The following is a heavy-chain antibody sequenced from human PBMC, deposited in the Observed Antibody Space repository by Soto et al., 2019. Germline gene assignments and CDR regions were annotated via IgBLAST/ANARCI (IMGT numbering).Heavy chain of an antibody. CDR3: ATETGELRGHYYYGMDV. CDR1: GYTLTELS. D-gene: IGHD7-27*01. J-gene: IGHJ6*02. CDR2: FDPEDGET. Sequence: ASVKVSCKVSGYTLTELSMHWARQAPGKGLEWMGGFDPEDGETIYAQKFQGRVTMTEDTSTDTAYMELSSLRSEDTAVYYCATETGELRGHYYYGMDVWGQGTTVTVSS. V-gene: IGHV1-24*01.